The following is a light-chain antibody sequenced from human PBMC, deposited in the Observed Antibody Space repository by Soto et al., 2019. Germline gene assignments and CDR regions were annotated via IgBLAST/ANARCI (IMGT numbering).Light chain of an antibody. CDR3: QQYNSFSPWT. Sequence: DIQMTQSPSTLSASVGDRVTITCRASPTVNNWLAWYQQTPEMAPKLLIYDASNLEGGVPSRFSGSGSGTEFTLTITSLQPDDFATYYCQQYNSFSPWTFGQGTKVEIK. J-gene: IGKJ1*01. CDR1: PTVNNW. V-gene: IGKV1-5*01. CDR2: DAS.